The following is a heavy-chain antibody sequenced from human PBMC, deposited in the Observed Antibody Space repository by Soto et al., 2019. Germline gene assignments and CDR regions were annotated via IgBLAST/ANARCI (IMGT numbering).Heavy chain of an antibody. Sequence: SETLSLTCTVSGGSISSGDYYWSWIRQPPGKGLEWIGYIYYSGSTYYNPSLKSRVTISVDTSKNQFSLKLSSVTAADTAVYYCASRDYGGNLPVLFDIWGQGTMVTVSS. D-gene: IGHD4-17*01. J-gene: IGHJ3*02. CDR2: IYYSGST. CDR1: GGSISSGDYY. CDR3: ASRDYGGNLPVLFDI. V-gene: IGHV4-30-4*01.